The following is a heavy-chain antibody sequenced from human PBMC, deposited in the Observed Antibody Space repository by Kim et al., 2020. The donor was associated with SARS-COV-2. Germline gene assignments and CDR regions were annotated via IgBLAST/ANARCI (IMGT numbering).Heavy chain of an antibody. CDR1: GGSISSSSYY. CDR2: ICYSGTT. D-gene: IGHD2-15*01. Sequence: SETLSLTCSVSGGSISSSSYYWGWLRQPPGKGLEWIGSICYSGTTYYNSSLKSRVTISVDTSKHQLSLKLSSVTAADTAVYYWARPRNSLLYGNGGSCYSDDMDVWGKGTTVTVSS. J-gene: IGHJ6*03. V-gene: IGHV4-39*01. CDR3: ARPRNSLLYGNGGSCYSDDMDV.